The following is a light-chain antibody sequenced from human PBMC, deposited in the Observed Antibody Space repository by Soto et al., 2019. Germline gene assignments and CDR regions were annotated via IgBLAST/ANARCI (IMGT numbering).Light chain of an antibody. V-gene: IGKV1-5*03. J-gene: IGKJ2*01. CDR3: QQYNSYPYT. CDR1: QSISSW. Sequence: DIQMTQSPSTLSASVGDRVTITCRASQSISSWLAWYQQKPGKAPKLLIYKASSLESGVPSRFSGSGSGTEFTLTISNLQPDDFATYYCQQYNSYPYTFGQGTNLEIK. CDR2: KAS.